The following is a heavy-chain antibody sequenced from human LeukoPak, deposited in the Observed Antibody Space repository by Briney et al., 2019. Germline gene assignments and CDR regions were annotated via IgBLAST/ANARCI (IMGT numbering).Heavy chain of an antibody. V-gene: IGHV3-11*06. CDR3: ARERGYSSSWYRLDY. CDR2: ISSSSSYT. Sequence: PGGSLRLSCAASGFTFSDYYMSWIRQAPGKGLEWVSYISSSSSYTNYVDSVKGRFTISRDNAKNSLYLQMNSLRAEDTAVYYCARERGYSSSWYRLDYWGQGTLVTVSS. CDR1: GFTFSDYY. J-gene: IGHJ4*02. D-gene: IGHD6-13*01.